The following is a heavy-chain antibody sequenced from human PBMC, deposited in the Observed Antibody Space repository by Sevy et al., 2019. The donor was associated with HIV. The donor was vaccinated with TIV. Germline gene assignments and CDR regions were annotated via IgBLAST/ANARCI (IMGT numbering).Heavy chain of an antibody. CDR2: IKSKTDGGTT. D-gene: IGHD3-10*01. Sequence: GGSLRLSCAASGFTFSNAWMSWVHQAPGKGLEWVGRIKSKTDGGTTDYAAPVKGRFTISRDDSKNTLYLQMNSLKTEDTAVYYCTTSEFYGEGAFDIWGQGTMVTVSS. CDR1: GFTFSNAW. J-gene: IGHJ3*02. V-gene: IGHV3-15*01. CDR3: TTSEFYGEGAFDI.